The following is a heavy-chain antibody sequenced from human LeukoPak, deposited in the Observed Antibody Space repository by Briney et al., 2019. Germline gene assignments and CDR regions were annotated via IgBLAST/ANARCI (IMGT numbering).Heavy chain of an antibody. Sequence: ASVKVSCKVSGYTLTELSMHWVRQAPGKGLKGMGGFNPEDGETIYAQKFQGRVTMTEDTSTDTAYMELSSLRSEDTAVYYCATGLLQRDIVVVPIPDYWGQGTLVTVSS. CDR3: ATGLLQRDIVVVPIPDY. V-gene: IGHV1-24*01. D-gene: IGHD2-2*01. J-gene: IGHJ4*02. CDR2: FNPEDGET. CDR1: GYTLTELS.